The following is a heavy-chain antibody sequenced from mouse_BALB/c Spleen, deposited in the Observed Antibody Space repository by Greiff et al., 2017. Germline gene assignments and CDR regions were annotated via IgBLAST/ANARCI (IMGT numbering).Heavy chain of an antibody. V-gene: IGHV2-9*02. CDR2: IWAGGST. J-gene: IGHJ3*01. CDR3: ARRGYGSSYGGWFAY. D-gene: IGHD1-1*01. Sequence: VQRVESGPGLVAPSQSLSITCTVSGFSLTSYGVHWVRQPPGKGLEWLVVIWAGGSTNYNSALMSRLSISKDNSKSQVFLKMNSLQTDDTAMYYCARRGYGSSYGGWFAYWGQGTLVTVSA. CDR1: GFSLTSYG.